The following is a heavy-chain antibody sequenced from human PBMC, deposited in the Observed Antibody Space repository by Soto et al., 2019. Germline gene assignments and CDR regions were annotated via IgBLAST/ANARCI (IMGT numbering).Heavy chain of an antibody. J-gene: IGHJ4*02. CDR3: ARERYVPTGRYYFDY. CDR2: IWYDGSNK. Sequence: GGSLRLSCAASGFTFSSYGMHWVRQAPGKGLEWVAVIWYDGSNKYYADSVKGRFTISRDNSKNTLYLQMNSLRAEDTAVYYCARERYVPTGRYYFDYWGQGTLVTVSS. D-gene: IGHD3-16*01. V-gene: IGHV3-33*01. CDR1: GFTFSSYG.